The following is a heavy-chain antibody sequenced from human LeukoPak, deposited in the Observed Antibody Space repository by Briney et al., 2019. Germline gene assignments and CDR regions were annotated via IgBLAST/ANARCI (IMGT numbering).Heavy chain of an antibody. D-gene: IGHD5-12*01. CDR2: ISSSSSYI. CDR1: GFTFSSYS. Sequence: GGSLRLSCAASGFTFSSYSMNWVRQAPGKGLEWVSSISSSSSYIYYADSVKGRFTISRDNAKNSLYLQMNSLRAEDTAVYYCARDRGYSGYGTIDYWGQGTLVTVSS. V-gene: IGHV3-21*01. J-gene: IGHJ4*02. CDR3: ARDRGYSGYGTIDY.